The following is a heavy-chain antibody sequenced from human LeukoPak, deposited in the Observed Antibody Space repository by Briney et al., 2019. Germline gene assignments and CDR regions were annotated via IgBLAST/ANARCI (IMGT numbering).Heavy chain of an antibody. CDR2: IIPIFDTA. J-gene: IGHJ4*02. V-gene: IGHV1-69*13. CDR1: GGTFSSYA. CDR3: ARGTDSYGYGLDY. Sequence: ASVKVSCKAAGGTFSSYAINWVRQAPGQGLEWMGGIIPIFDTADYAQTFQGRVTITADESTSTAYMELTSLRAEDTAVYYCARGTDSYGYGLDYWGQGTLVTVSS. D-gene: IGHD5-18*01.